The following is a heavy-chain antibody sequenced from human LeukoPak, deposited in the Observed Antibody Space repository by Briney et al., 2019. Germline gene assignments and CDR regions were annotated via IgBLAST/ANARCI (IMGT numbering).Heavy chain of an antibody. CDR1: GFTFSSYW. V-gene: IGHV3-7*01. D-gene: IGHD3-22*01. J-gene: IGHJ4*02. CDR3: ARDSDITMIVVVIPFDY. CDR2: IKQDGSEK. Sequence: GGSLRLSCAASGFTFSSYWMSWVRQAPGKGLEWVANIKQDGSEKYYVDSVKGRFTISRDNAKNSLYLQMNSLRAEDTAVYYCARDSDITMIVVVIPFDYWGQGTLVTVSS.